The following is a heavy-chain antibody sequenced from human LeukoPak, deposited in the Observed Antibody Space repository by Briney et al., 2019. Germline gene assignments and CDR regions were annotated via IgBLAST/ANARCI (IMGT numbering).Heavy chain of an antibody. CDR2: ISSGGNTI. Sequence: GGSLRLSCAASGFTFSSYEMNWVRQAPGKGLEWVSYISSGGNTIYYADSVKGRFTISRDNAKNSLYLPMNSLRAEDTAIYFCARGYYDSSGYYRQGYWGQGTLVTVSS. V-gene: IGHV3-48*03. J-gene: IGHJ4*02. D-gene: IGHD3-22*01. CDR1: GFTFSSYE. CDR3: ARGYYDSSGYYRQGY.